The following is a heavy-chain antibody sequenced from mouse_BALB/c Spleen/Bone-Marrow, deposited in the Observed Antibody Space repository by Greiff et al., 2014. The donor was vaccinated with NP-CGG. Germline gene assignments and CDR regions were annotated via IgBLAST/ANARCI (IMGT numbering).Heavy chain of an antibody. V-gene: IGHV1S81*02. CDR1: GYTFTSYY. Sequence: VQLQQPGAELVKPGASVKLSCKASGYTFTSYYMYWVKQRPGQGLEWIGGINPSNGGTNFNEKFKSKATLTVDKSSSTAYMQLSSLTSEDSAVYYCTRSYYAKEGAWFAYWGQGTLVTVSA. CDR3: TRSYYAKEGAWFAY. D-gene: IGHD1-1*01. CDR2: INPSNGGT. J-gene: IGHJ3*01.